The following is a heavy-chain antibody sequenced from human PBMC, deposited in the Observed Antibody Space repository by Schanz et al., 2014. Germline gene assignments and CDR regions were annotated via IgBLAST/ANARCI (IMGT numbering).Heavy chain of an antibody. Sequence: VQLVESGGSLVRPGGSLRLSCAASGFGFDDYAMSWVRQAPGKGLEWVSGINWNGGSTGYADSVKGRFTISRDNAKNSLYLQMNSLRAEDTALYYCAKDHAGSDILTALGNWGQGTLVTVSS. CDR3: AKDHAGSDILTALGN. J-gene: IGHJ4*02. CDR1: GFGFDDYA. CDR2: INWNGGST. V-gene: IGHV3-20*04. D-gene: IGHD3-9*01.